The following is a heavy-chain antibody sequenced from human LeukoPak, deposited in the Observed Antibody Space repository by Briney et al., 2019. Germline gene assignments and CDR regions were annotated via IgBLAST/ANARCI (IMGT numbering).Heavy chain of an antibody. Sequence: GGSLRLSCAAPGFTFYDYAMHWVRQAPGKGLEWVSGICWNSGSIGYADSVKGRFTISRDNAKNSLYLQMNSLRAEDTALYYCAKDIRAYCGGDCSGAFDIWGQGTMVTVSS. D-gene: IGHD2-21*02. CDR3: AKDIRAYCGGDCSGAFDI. CDR2: ICWNSGSI. J-gene: IGHJ3*02. CDR1: GFTFYDYA. V-gene: IGHV3-9*01.